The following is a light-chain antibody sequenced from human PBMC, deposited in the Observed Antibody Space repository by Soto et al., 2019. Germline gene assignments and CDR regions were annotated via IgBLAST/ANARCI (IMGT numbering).Light chain of an antibody. V-gene: IGKV3D-15*01. CDR1: QSVSRN. Sequence: EIVMTQSPATLSVSPGERATLSCRASQSVSRNLAWYQQKPGQAPRLLIYDASTRATGTPARFSGSGSGTKFTLSISSLQSEDFAVYYCQQYFSIPYTFGQGTKLEIK. J-gene: IGKJ2*01. CDR3: QQYFSIPYT. CDR2: DAS.